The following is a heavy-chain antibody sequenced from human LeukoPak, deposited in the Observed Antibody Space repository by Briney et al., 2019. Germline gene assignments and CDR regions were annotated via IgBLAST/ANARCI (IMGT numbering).Heavy chain of an antibody. CDR2: IYYSGNT. J-gene: IGHJ4*02. D-gene: IGHD5-18*01. Sequence: SETLSLTCTVSGVSISSSNSYWGWIRQPPGKGLEWIGSIYYSGNTYYNASLKSQVSISIDTSKNQFSLRLTSVTAADTAVYYCAKDIYSYGRFYFDYWGQGTLVTVSS. CDR3: AKDIYSYGRFYFDY. CDR1: GVSISSSNSY. V-gene: IGHV4-39*02.